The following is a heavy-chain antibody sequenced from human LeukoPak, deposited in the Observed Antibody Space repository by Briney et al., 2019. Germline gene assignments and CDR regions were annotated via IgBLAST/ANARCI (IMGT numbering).Heavy chain of an antibody. Sequence: KSSETLSLTCTVSGGSISSGSYYWSWIRQPAGKGLEWIGRIYTSGSTNYSPSLKSRVTISVDTSKNQFSLKLSSVTAADTAVYYCARSSGSYSPSWFDPWGQGTLVTVSS. V-gene: IGHV4-61*02. J-gene: IGHJ5*02. CDR3: ARSSGSYSPSWFDP. CDR2: IYTSGST. CDR1: GGSISSGSYY. D-gene: IGHD3-10*01.